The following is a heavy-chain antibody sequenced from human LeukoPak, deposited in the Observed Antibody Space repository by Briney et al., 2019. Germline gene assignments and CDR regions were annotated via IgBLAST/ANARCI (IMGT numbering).Heavy chain of an antibody. CDR3: AKDRAYCSSTNCYDAFDI. J-gene: IGHJ3*02. V-gene: IGHV3-23*01. CDR2: ISGSGGNS. Sequence: GGSLRLSCAASGFTFSDYSMNWVRQAPGKGLEWVSAISGSGGNSHYADSVKGRFTISRDNSKNTLYVQMNSLRAEDTAVYYCAKDRAYCSSTNCYDAFDIWGQGTVVTVSS. D-gene: IGHD2-2*01. CDR1: GFTFSDYS.